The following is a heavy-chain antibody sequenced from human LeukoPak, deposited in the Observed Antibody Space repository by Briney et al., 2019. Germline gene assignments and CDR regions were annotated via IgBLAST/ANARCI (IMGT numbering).Heavy chain of an antibody. V-gene: IGHV3-66*01. Sequence: PGGSLRLSCAASGSTFSDYYMSWVRQAPGKGLEWVSVIYTTGGTYYADSVKGRFTISRDNSKNTLYLQMNNLRVEDTAVYYCTTEAWDYWGQGTRVTVSS. CDR1: GSTFSDYY. J-gene: IGHJ4*02. CDR3: TTEAWDY. CDR2: IYTTGGT.